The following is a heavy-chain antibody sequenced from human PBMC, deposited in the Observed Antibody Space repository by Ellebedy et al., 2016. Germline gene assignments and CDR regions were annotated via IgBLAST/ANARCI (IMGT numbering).Heavy chain of an antibody. V-gene: IGHV1-46*03. CDR2: INPSGGST. J-gene: IGHJ4*02. CDR3: ARGGGPNWNYLYY. CDR1: GFTFISFY. Sequence: ASVKVSXXTSGFTFISFYMHWVRQAPGQGLEWMGMINPSGGSTEYAQKFQGRVTMTRDTSANTVYMELSNLRSDDTAVYYCARGGGPNWNYLYYWGQGTRVTVSS. D-gene: IGHD1-7*01.